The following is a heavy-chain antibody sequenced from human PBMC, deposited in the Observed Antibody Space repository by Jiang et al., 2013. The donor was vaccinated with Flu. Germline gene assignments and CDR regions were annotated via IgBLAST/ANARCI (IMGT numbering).Heavy chain of an antibody. CDR3: ARGWPYYDFWSGLVVMDV. Sequence: NTNTGNPTYAQGFTGRFVFSLDTSVSTAYLQISSLKAEDTAVYYCARGWPYYDFWSGLVVMDVWGQGTTVTVSS. CDR2: NTNTGNP. J-gene: IGHJ6*02. D-gene: IGHD3-3*01. V-gene: IGHV7-4-1*02.